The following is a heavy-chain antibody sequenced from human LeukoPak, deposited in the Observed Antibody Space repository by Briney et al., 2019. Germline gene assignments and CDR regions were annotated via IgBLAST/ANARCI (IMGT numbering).Heavy chain of an antibody. V-gene: IGHV3-74*01. D-gene: IGHD7-27*01. Sequence: PGGSLRLSCAASGFTFSSHWMHWVRQAPGKGLVWVSRINSDGSSTRYADSVKGRFTISRDNSKNTLYLQMNSLRAEDTAVYYCARDPWGSGDGFFDYWGQGTLVTVSS. CDR1: GFTFSSHW. CDR2: INSDGSST. CDR3: ARDPWGSGDGFFDY. J-gene: IGHJ4*02.